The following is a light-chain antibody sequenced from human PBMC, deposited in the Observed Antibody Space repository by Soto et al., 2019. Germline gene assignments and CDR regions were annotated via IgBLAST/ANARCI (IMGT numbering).Light chain of an antibody. V-gene: IGKV1-39*01. Sequence: DIQMTQSPSSLSASVGDRVTITCRASQSITNYLNWYQQKPGKAPKLLIYKASTLQSRVPSRFSGSRSGTDFTLTISSLQPEDFATYSCQQSYITPPTFGQGTKVEIK. CDR3: QQSYITPPT. J-gene: IGKJ1*01. CDR2: KAS. CDR1: QSITNY.